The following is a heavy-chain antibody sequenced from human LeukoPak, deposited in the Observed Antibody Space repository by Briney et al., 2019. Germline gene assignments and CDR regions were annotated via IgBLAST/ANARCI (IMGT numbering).Heavy chain of an antibody. CDR2: INHSGST. J-gene: IGHJ4*02. CDR1: GGSFSGYY. V-gene: IGHV4-34*01. CDR3: ARSSYYYDSTPTGN. D-gene: IGHD3-22*01. Sequence: SETLSLTCAVCGGSFSGYYWSWIRQPPGKGLEWIGEINHSGSTNYNPSLKSRVTISVDTSKNQFSLKLSSVTAADTAVYYCARSSYYYDSTPTGNWGQGTLVTVSS.